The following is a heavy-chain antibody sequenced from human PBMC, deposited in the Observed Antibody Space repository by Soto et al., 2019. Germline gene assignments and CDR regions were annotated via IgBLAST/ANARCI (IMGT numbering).Heavy chain of an antibody. V-gene: IGHV3-30*03. Sequence: PGGSLRLACAASGVTFSSYGMHWVRQAPGKGLEWVAVISYDGSNKYYADSVKGRFTISRDNSKNTLYLQMNSLRAEDTAVYYCARDRDYDILTGYYTHYGMDVWGQGTTVTVSS. CDR3: ARDRDYDILTGYYTHYGMDV. CDR1: GVTFSSYG. J-gene: IGHJ6*02. CDR2: ISYDGSNK. D-gene: IGHD3-9*01.